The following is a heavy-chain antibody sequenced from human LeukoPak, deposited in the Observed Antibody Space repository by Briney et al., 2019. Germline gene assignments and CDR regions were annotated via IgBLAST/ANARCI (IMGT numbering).Heavy chain of an antibody. V-gene: IGHV4-34*01. J-gene: IGHJ5*02. D-gene: IGHD1-26*01. CDR2: IYHSGTT. Sequence: PSETLSLTCAVYGGSFSGYYWSWIRQPPGKGLEWIGSIYHSGTTYYNPSLKSRVTISVDTSKNQFSLKLSSVTAADTAVYYCARVRGSYPKNWFDPWGQGTLVTVSS. CDR1: GGSFSGYY. CDR3: ARVRGSYPKNWFDP.